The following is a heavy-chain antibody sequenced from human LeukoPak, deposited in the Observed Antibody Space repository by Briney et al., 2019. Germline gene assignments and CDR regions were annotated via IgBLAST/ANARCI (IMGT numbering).Heavy chain of an antibody. CDR3: ARDRVERGYKCFDY. Sequence: PGAFLRLCCAAAGFTISSYSMNWRRPAPRERLEWVSFISSSCMIIYYADSWEGRFTITRDNAKNSLYLQMNSLRDEDTAVYYCARDRVERGYKCFDYWGQGTLVTVSS. CDR1: GFTISSYS. CDR2: ISSSCMII. J-gene: IGHJ4*02. D-gene: IGHD5-18*01. V-gene: IGHV3-48*02.